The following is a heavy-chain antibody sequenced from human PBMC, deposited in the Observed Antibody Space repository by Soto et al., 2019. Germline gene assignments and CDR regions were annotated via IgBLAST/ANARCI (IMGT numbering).Heavy chain of an antibody. V-gene: IGHV4-61*01. CDR3: ARSMFYSDGSNYSPFDY. D-gene: IGHD3-22*01. CDR2: FYYTGSI. CDR1: GGSVSSGNYY. Sequence: SETLSLTCTVSGGSVSSGNYYWSWIRQPPGKGLEWIGYFYYTGSINYNPSLKSRVTISIDASKNQFSLRLSSVTAADTAVYYCARSMFYSDGSNYSPFDYWGQGTLVTVSS. J-gene: IGHJ4*02.